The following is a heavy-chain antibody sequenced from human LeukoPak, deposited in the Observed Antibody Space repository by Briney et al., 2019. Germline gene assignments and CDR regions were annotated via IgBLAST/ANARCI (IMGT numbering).Heavy chain of an antibody. CDR2: INHSGST. Sequence: SETLSLTCAVYGGSFSGYYWSWIRQPPGKGLGWIGEINHSGSTNYNPSLKSRVTISVDTSKNQFSLKLSSVTAADTAVYYCAREWDRWGQGTMVTVSS. V-gene: IGHV4-34*01. J-gene: IGHJ3*01. CDR3: AREWDR. CDR1: GGSFSGYY. D-gene: IGHD1-26*01.